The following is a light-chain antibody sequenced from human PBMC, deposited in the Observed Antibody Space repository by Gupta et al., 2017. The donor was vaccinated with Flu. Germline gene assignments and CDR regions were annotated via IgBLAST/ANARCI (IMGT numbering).Light chain of an antibody. J-gene: IGKJ1*01. CDR3: QHKINGHPMWT. Sequence: TLSVSPGGSATLSCRVRQNIGVNLDWFKKKPGQGPRRLISGAFTMSKASNDNFSGNGVGNEGDFTINSSQTEDIEVYYCQHKINGHPMWTFGQGTKVEIK. V-gene: IGKV3-15*01. CDR2: GAF. CDR1: QNIGVN.